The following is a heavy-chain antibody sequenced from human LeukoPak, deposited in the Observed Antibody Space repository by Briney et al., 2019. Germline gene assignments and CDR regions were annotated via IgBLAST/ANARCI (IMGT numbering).Heavy chain of an antibody. D-gene: IGHD3-3*01. J-gene: IGHJ6*02. CDR1: GFTFSSHG. V-gene: IGHV3-33*01. Sequence: PGGSLRLSCAASGFTFSSHGMHWVRQAPGKGLEWVAVIWYDGSNKYYADSVKGRFTISRDNSKNTLYLQMNSLRAEDTAVYYCAREGTIFGVDYYYYGMDVWGQGTTVTVSS. CDR2: IWYDGSNK. CDR3: AREGTIFGVDYYYYGMDV.